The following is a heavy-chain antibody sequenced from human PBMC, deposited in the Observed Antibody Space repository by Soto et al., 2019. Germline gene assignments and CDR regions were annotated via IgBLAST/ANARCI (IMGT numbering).Heavy chain of an antibody. Sequence: EVQLLESGGGLVQPGGSLRLSCAASGFSFSNYAMSWVRQAPGKGLEWVSAISGSVRSTYYADSVKGRFTISRDNSKNTLFLQMNSLRAEDTAVYYCAKAPSSGWSYDSYGMDVWGQGTTVTVSS. CDR1: GFSFSNYA. CDR3: AKAPSSGWSYDSYGMDV. CDR2: ISGSVRST. J-gene: IGHJ6*02. D-gene: IGHD6-19*01. V-gene: IGHV3-23*01.